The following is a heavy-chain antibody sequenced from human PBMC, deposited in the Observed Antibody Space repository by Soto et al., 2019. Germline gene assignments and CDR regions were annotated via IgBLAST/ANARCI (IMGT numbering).Heavy chain of an antibody. CDR3: ARDPTYSDNVMVVPAKSGMDV. CDR2: IIPIFGRA. CDR1: GGTFSSYA. Sequence: QLQLVQSGAEVTKPGSSVKVSCKASGGTFSSYAFSWVRQAPGQGLEWMGGIIPIFGRANYARKFQGRVTITAYESTSTGYMELSSLRPEDPAVYYCARDPTYSDNVMVVPAKSGMDVWGQGTTVTVSS. D-gene: IGHD2-15*01. J-gene: IGHJ6*02. V-gene: IGHV1-69*12.